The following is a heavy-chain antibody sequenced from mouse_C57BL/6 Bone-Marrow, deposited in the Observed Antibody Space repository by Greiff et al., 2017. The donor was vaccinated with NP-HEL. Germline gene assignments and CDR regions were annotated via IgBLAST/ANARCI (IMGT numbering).Heavy chain of an antibody. Sequence: EVQLQQSGAELVRPGSSVKMSCKTSGYTFTSYGIHWVKQRPGQGLEWIGYIYIGNGYNEYNEKFKGKATLTSDTSSSTAYMQLSSLTSEDSAINFCATITTVVAMRYFDVWGTGTTVTVSS. CDR3: ATITTVVAMRYFDV. CDR2: IYIGNGYN. D-gene: IGHD1-1*01. V-gene: IGHV1-58*01. CDR1: GYTFTSYG. J-gene: IGHJ1*03.